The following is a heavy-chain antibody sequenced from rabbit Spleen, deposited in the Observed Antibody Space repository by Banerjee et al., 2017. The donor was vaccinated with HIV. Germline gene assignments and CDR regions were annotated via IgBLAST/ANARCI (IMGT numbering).Heavy chain of an antibody. V-gene: IGHV1S40*01. CDR1: GFSFSSSYY. D-gene: IGHD1-1*01. CDR2: IYTGSGNT. J-gene: IGHJ4*01. CDR3: ARSSGGGWLDAFNL. Sequence: QSLEESGGDLVKPGASLTLTCTASGFSFSSSYYMCWVRQAPGKGLELIGCIYTGSGNTYYASWAKGRFTISKTSSTVDLKMASLTGADTATYSCARSSGGGWLDAFNLWGPGTLVTVS.